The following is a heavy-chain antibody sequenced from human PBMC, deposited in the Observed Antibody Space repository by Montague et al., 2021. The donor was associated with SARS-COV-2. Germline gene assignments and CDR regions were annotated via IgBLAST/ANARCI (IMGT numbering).Heavy chain of an antibody. J-gene: IGHJ2*01. CDR3: ARGAPTITMIVVVFTGAGWYFDL. CDR1: SGSFSDYY. CDR2: INHSGSI. Sequence: SETLSLTCAVYSGSFSDYYWTWIRQPPGKGLEWIGEINHSGSINCNPSLKSRVSISVDTSKNQFSLKLTSVTAADTAVYYCARGAPTITMIVVVFTGAGWYFDLWGRGTLVTVSS. D-gene: IGHD3-22*01. V-gene: IGHV4-34*01.